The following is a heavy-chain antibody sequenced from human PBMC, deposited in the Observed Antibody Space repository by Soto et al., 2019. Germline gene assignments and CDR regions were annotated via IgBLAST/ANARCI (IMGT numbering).Heavy chain of an antibody. CDR3: ARGYYERSDYFVGSPIFDY. J-gene: IGHJ4*02. V-gene: IGHV4-30-4*01. D-gene: IGHD3-22*01. CDR1: GGSINRGDYY. Sequence: QVQLQESGPGLVKPSQTLSLTCTVSGGSINRGDYYWSWIRQPPGKGLEWIGYVSSYRGTTHYNPSLKSRLTISLGMPMNQFSLTLSSVTAADPAVYYCARGYYERSDYFVGSPIFDYWGQGSLGTVSS. CDR2: VSSYRGTT.